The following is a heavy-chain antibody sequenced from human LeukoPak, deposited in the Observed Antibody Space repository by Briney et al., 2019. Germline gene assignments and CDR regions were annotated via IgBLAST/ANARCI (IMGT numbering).Heavy chain of an antibody. D-gene: IGHD3-22*01. CDR2: IYYSGST. Sequence: SETLSLTCTVSGGSISSYYWSWIRQPPGKGLEWIGYIYYSGSTNYNPSLKSRVTISVDTSKNQFSLKLSSVTAADTAVYYCARGTNYYDSSGFDYWGQGTLATVSS. CDR1: GGSISSYY. V-gene: IGHV4-59*01. CDR3: ARGTNYYDSSGFDY. J-gene: IGHJ4*02.